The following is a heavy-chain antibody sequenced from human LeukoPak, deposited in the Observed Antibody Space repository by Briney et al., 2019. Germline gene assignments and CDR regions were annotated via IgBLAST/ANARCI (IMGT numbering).Heavy chain of an antibody. CDR3: ARAVLRFLEWLPVLGGMDV. CDR1: GGSFSGYY. V-gene: IGHV4-34*01. D-gene: IGHD3-3*01. CDR2: INHSGST. J-gene: IGHJ6*02. Sequence: SETLSLTCTVYGGSFSGYYWSWIRQPPGKGLEWIGEINHSGSTNYNPSLKSRVTISVDTSKNQFSLKLSSVTAADTAVYYCARAVLRFLEWLPVLGGMDVWGQGTTVTVSS.